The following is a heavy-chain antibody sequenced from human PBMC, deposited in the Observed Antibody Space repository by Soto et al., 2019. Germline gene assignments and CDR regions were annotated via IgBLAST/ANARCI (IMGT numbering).Heavy chain of an antibody. J-gene: IGHJ6*02. CDR2: IIPVFGTA. Sequence: QVQLVQSGAEVKKPGSSVKVSCKASGDTLSNYGISWVRQAPGQGLEWMGGIIPVFGTANYAQKFQGRVTITADESTTTVYMDVSSLRSDDTAVYYCARGDATKIVVTTYYGMDVWGQGTTVTVSS. D-gene: IGHD4-17*01. CDR3: ARGDATKIVVTTYYGMDV. CDR1: GDTLSNYG. V-gene: IGHV1-69*12.